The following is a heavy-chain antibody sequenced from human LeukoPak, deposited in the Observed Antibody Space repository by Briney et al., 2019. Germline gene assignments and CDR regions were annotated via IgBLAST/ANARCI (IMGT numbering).Heavy chain of an antibody. Sequence: GGSLRLSCAVSGLMFSDHYIDWVRQAPGKGLVWVSRINSDGSSTSYADSVKGRFTISRDNAKNTPYLQMNSLRAEDTAVYYCMTTVFGGQGTLVTVSS. CDR2: INSDGSST. D-gene: IGHD4-17*01. CDR1: GLMFSDHY. J-gene: IGHJ4*02. V-gene: IGHV3-74*01. CDR3: MTTVF.